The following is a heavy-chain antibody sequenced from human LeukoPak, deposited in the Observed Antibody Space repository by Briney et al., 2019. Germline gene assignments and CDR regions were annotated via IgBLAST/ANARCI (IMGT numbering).Heavy chain of an antibody. J-gene: IGHJ4*02. V-gene: IGHV3-23*01. CDR3: AKDWIQFNRVFDCFDS. Sequence: GGSLRLSCATSGFPFETNAMSWVRQAPGKGLEWVATIGNTETFYADSVTGRFTISRDNSKNTVNLQMNRLRVEDTAIYYCAKDWIQFNRVFDCFDSWGQGTLVTDSS. CDR1: GFPFETNA. D-gene: IGHD5-18*01. CDR2: IGNTET.